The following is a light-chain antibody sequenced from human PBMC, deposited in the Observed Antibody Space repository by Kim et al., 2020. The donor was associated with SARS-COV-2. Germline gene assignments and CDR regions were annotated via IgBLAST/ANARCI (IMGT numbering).Light chain of an antibody. Sequence: LTLGEGVALSCRASQSVRVSHLAWYQHNAGQAPRLLNYGASSRATGIPDRFSGSGSGTDFTLTIGRLEPEDVAVYYCQHYGGPPYTFGQGTKLEI. V-gene: IGKV3-20*01. CDR3: QHYGGPPYT. CDR1: QSVRVSH. J-gene: IGKJ2*01. CDR2: GAS.